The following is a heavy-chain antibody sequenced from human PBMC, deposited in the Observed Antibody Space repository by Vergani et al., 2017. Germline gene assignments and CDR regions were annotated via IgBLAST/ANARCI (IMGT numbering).Heavy chain of an antibody. Sequence: QVQLQESGPGVVKPSQTLSLTCAVSGGSISSGDHCWTWVRQPPGKGLEWIGEICHTEETKYSPSLKSRVTVSVDESRNLFSLRLNSVTAADTAVYYCATIGYRRWGYYFDYWGQGILVTVSS. J-gene: IGHJ4*02. CDR2: ICHTEET. CDR1: GGSISSGDHC. V-gene: IGHV4-4*02. D-gene: IGHD2-2*02. CDR3: ATIGYRRWGYYFDY.